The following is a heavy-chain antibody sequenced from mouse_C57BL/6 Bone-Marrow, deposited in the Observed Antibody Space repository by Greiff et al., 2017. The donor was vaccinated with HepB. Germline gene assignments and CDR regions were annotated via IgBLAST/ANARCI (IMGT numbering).Heavy chain of an antibody. CDR2: IYPGDGDT. V-gene: IGHV1-82*01. Sequence: VQLVESGPELVKPGASVKISCKASGYAFSSSWMNWVKQRPGKGLEWIGRIYPGDGDTNYNGKFKGKATLTADKSSSTAYMQLSSLTSEDSAVYFCAITTVVATGDYWGQGTTLTVSS. CDR1: GYAFSSSW. CDR3: AITTVVATGDY. D-gene: IGHD1-1*01. J-gene: IGHJ2*01.